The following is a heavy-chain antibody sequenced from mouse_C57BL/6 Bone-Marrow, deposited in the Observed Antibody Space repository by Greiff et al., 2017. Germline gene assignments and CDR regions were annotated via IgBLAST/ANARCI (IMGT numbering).Heavy chain of an antibody. V-gene: IGHV1-78*01. CDR1: GYTFTDHT. J-gene: IGHJ1*03. CDR3: ARRGGKVATDWYFDV. D-gene: IGHD1-1*01. CDR2: IYPRDGST. Sequence: QVQLQQSDAELVKPGASVKISCKVSGYTFTDHTIHWMKQRPEQGLEWIGYIYPRDGSTKYNEKFKGKATLTADKSSSTAYMRLNSLTSEDSAVYFCARRGGKVATDWYFDVWGTGTTVTVSS.